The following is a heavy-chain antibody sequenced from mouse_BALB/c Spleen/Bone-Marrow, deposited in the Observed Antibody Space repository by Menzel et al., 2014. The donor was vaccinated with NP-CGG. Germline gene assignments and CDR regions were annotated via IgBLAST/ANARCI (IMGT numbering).Heavy chain of an antibody. CDR2: INNNGGST. J-gene: IGHJ1*01. Sequence: EVKLQESGGGLVQPGGSLKLSCVASGFTFSSYGMSWVRQTPDKRLELVATINNNGGSTYYPDSVKGQFTISRDNDKNTQYLQMSSLKSEDTAMYYWTKVYGWYFDVWGAGTTVTVSS. CDR3: TKVYGWYFDV. D-gene: IGHD1-1*01. V-gene: IGHV5-6-3*01. CDR1: GFTFSSYG.